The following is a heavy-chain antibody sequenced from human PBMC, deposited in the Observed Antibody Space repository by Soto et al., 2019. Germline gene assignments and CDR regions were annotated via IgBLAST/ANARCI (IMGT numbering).Heavy chain of an antibody. D-gene: IGHD6-6*01. Sequence: PSETLSLTCTVSGGSISSSSYYWGWIRQPPGKGLEWIGSIYYSGSTYYNPSLKSRVTISVDTSKNQFSLKLSSVTAADTAVYYCARPPVYSSSSGFDTWGQGTLVTVSS. V-gene: IGHV4-39*01. CDR2: IYYSGST. CDR1: GGSISSSSYY. J-gene: IGHJ5*02. CDR3: ARPPVYSSSSGFDT.